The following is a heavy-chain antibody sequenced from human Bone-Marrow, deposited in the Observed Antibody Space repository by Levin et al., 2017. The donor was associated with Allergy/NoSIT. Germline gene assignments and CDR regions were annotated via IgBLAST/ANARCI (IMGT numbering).Heavy chain of an antibody. CDR3: ARDGSGIGIQY. D-gene: IGHD3-10*01. CDR2: IYGGGST. V-gene: IGHV3-53*01. Sequence: HPGGSLRLSCAASGFTVSSNYMSWVRQAPGKGLEWVSVIYGGGSTHYADSVKGRFTISRDNSKNTLYLQMNSLRAEDTAVYYCARDGSGIGIQYWGQGTLVTVSS. CDR1: GFTVSSNY. J-gene: IGHJ1*01.